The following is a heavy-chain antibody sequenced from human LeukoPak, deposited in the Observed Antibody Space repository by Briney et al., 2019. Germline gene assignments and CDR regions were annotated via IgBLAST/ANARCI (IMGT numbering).Heavy chain of an antibody. CDR3: AREWELQGSAFDI. D-gene: IGHD1-26*01. V-gene: IGHV3-7*01. CDR1: GFTFSSYW. Sequence: PGGSLRLSCAASGFTFSSYWMSWVRQAPGKGLEWVANIKQDGSEKYYVDSVKGRFTISRDNAKNSLYLQMNSLRAEDTAVYYCAREWELQGSAFDIWGQGTMVTVSS. J-gene: IGHJ3*02. CDR2: IKQDGSEK.